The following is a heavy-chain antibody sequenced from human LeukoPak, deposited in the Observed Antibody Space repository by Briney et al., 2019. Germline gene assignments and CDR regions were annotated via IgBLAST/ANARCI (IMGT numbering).Heavy chain of an antibody. CDR3: TTGYCSSTSCPDAFDI. CDR1: GFTFSNAW. Sequence: GGSLRLSCAASGFTFSNAWMSWVRQAPGKGLEWVGRIKSKTDGGTTDYAAPVKGRFTISRDDSKNTLYLQMNSLKTEDTAVYYCTTGYCSSTSCPDAFDIWGQGTMVTVSS. J-gene: IGHJ3*02. V-gene: IGHV3-15*01. D-gene: IGHD2-2*01. CDR2: IKSKTDGGTT.